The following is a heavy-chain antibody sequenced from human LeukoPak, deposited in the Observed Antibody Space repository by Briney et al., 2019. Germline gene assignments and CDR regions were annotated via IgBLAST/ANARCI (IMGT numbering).Heavy chain of an antibody. Sequence: PGESLRLSCATSGLTFSSSTFGSYTMNWVRQAPGKGLEWVSSISSTGTYIYYTDSVKGRFTISRDIANSLLYLQMNSLRADGTAVYYCARDLDYSTGFDYWGQGTLVTVSS. V-gene: IGHV3-21*01. CDR2: ISSTGTYI. D-gene: IGHD4-11*01. CDR1: GLTFSSSTFGSYT. CDR3: ARDLDYSTGFDY. J-gene: IGHJ4*02.